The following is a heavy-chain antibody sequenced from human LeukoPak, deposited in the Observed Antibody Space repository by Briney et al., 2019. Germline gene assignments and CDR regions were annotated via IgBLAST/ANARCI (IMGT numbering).Heavy chain of an antibody. CDR3: AKALYGDYGRFDY. CDR2: ISDGGSDT. Sequence: GGSLRLSCAASGFTFSTYAMSWVRQAPGKGLDWVSTISDGGSDTHYADSVKGRFTISRDNSKNTLYLQMNSLRAEDTAVYCCAKALYGDYGRFDYWGQGTLVTVSS. D-gene: IGHD4-17*01. V-gene: IGHV3-23*01. CDR1: GFTFSTYA. J-gene: IGHJ4*02.